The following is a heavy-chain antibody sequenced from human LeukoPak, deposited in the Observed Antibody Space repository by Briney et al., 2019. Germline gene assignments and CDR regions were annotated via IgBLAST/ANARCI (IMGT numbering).Heavy chain of an antibody. CDR3: ARQSSLTYSSGRFDY. D-gene: IGHD6-19*01. CDR1: GCSISSSSYY. V-gene: IGHV4-39*01. J-gene: IGHJ4*02. Sequence: PSETLSLTCTVSGCSISSSSYYWGWIRQPPGKGLEWIGSIYYSGSTYYNPSLKSRVTISVDTSKNQFSLKLSSVTAADTAVYYCARQSSLTYSSGRFDYWGQGTLVTVSS. CDR2: IYYSGST.